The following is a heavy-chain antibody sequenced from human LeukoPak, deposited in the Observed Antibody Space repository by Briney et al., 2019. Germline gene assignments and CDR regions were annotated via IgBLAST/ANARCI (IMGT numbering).Heavy chain of an antibody. CDR1: GGSISSSSYY. J-gene: IGHJ6*03. V-gene: IGHV4-39*07. CDR3: ASRGPGYCSSTSCYGYYYYYMDV. Sequence: PSETLSLTCTVSGGSISSSSYYWGWIRQPPGKGLEWIGSIYYSGSTYYNPSLKSRVTISVDTSKNQFSLKLSSVTAADTAVYYCASRGPGYCSSTSCYGYYYYYMDVWGKGTTVTISS. D-gene: IGHD2-2*01. CDR2: IYYSGST.